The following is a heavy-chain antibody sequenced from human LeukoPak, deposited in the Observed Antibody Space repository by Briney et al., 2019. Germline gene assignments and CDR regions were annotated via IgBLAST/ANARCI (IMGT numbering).Heavy chain of an antibody. CDR1: GFTFSSYA. V-gene: IGHV3-23*01. J-gene: IGHJ5*02. CDR2: ISGSGGST. Sequence: GGSLRLSCAASGFTFSSYAMGCVRHAPGKGLEWVSAISGSGGSTYYADSVKGRFTISRDNSKNTLYLQMNSLRAEDTAVYYCAKDPIVVVVAANNWFDPWGQGTLVTVSS. CDR3: AKDPIVVVVAANNWFDP. D-gene: IGHD2-15*01.